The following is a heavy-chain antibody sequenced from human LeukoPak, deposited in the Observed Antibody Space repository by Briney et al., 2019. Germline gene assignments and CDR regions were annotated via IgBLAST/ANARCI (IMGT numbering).Heavy chain of an antibody. J-gene: IGHJ3*02. D-gene: IGHD3-3*01. CDR3: ATHTISGVVTYASLI. CDR2: FDPEDGET. CDR1: GYTGIELS. Sequence: GASVKVSCKLSGYTGIELSMHWVRQVPGKGLEWMGGFDPEDGETKYAQKFQGRVTITEDTSTDTAYMELGRLTSEDTAVYYCATHTISGVVTYASLIWGRGTLVTVSS. V-gene: IGHV1-24*01.